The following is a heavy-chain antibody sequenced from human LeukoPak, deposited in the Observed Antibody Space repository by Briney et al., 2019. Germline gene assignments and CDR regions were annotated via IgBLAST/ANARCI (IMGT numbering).Heavy chain of an antibody. CDR1: GFTFSSHW. CDR3: ARVRIAATEGPFDY. Sequence: GGSLRLSCAASGFTFSSHWMHWVRQAPGKGLVWVSRINSDGSSTSYADSVKGRFTISRDNAKNTLYLQMNSLRGEDTAVYYCARVRIAATEGPFDYWGQGTLVTVSS. J-gene: IGHJ4*02. D-gene: IGHD6-13*01. V-gene: IGHV3-74*01. CDR2: INSDGSST.